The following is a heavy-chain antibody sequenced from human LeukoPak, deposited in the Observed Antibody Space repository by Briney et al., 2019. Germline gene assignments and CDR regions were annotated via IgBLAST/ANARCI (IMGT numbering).Heavy chain of an antibody. Sequence: GGSLRLSCAASGFTFSSYGMHRVRQAPGKGLEWVAFIRYDGSNKYYADSVKGRFTISRDNSKNTLYLQMNSLRAEDTAVYYCAKGGGYQLLFDYWGQGTLVTVSS. CDR1: GFTFSSYG. D-gene: IGHD2-2*01. CDR2: IRYDGSNK. V-gene: IGHV3-30*02. CDR3: AKGGGYQLLFDY. J-gene: IGHJ4*02.